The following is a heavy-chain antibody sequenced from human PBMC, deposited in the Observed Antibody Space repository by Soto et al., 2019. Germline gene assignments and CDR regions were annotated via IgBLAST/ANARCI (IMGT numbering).Heavy chain of an antibody. CDR1: GGTFNTYA. V-gene: IGHV1-69*19. CDR3: AREVQVHTPAFVY. D-gene: IGHD3-10*01. Sequence: QVQLVQSGAEMKQPGSSVKVSCQSSGGTFNTYAMNWVRQAPGQGPEWMGDISPMLGAANYAPKFQGRVTITADESTGTPYMQLSSLTSEDTALYFCAREVQVHTPAFVYWGQGTLVTVPS. CDR2: ISPMLGAA. J-gene: IGHJ4*02.